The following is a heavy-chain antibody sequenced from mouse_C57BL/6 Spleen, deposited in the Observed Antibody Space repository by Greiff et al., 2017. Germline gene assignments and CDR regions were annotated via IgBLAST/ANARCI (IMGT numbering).Heavy chain of an antibody. CDR1: GFSLTSYG. Sequence: VQLQESGPGLVAPSQSLSITCTVSGFSLTSYGVDWVRQPPGTGLEWLGVIWGGGSTNYNSALMSSLSISKDNSKIQFFLKMNSLKTDDTASYYCAKQPVLTGYFDDWGQGTTLTVSS. V-gene: IGHV2-9*01. D-gene: IGHD4-1*01. CDR2: IWGGGST. CDR3: AKQPVLTGYFDD. J-gene: IGHJ2*01.